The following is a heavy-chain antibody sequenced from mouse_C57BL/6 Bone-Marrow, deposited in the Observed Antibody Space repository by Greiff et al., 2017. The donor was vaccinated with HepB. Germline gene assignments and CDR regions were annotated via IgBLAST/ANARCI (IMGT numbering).Heavy chain of an antibody. J-gene: IGHJ2*01. CDR3: ARGIYYYGSSYLYYFDY. CDR2: IDPSEGYT. CDR1: GYTFPSYW. D-gene: IGHD1-1*01. V-gene: IGHV1-50*01. Sequence: QVQLQQPGAELVKPGASVKLSCKASGYTFPSYWMQLVKQRPGQGLEWVGEIDPSEGYTNYHQKFKGKATFTVDTSSSKAYRQLSSLTSEDTAVYYGARGIYYYGSSYLYYFDYWGQGTTLTVSS.